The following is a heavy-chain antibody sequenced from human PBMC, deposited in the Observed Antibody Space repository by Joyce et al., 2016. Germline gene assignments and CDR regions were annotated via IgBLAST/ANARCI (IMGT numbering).Heavy chain of an antibody. D-gene: IGHD6-25*01. CDR2: ISYDGIYK. Sequence: QVQLVESGGGVVQPGRSLRLSCAASGLTLSNYGVHWVRQAPGQVLVWVAVISYDGIYKYYADSVKGRFTISRDNSKNTVFLEMNSLRTEDTAVYYCAKILTATYSSGWFLDYWGQGTLVTVSS. J-gene: IGHJ4*02. CDR3: AKILTATYSSGWFLDY. CDR1: GLTLSNYG. V-gene: IGHV3-30*18.